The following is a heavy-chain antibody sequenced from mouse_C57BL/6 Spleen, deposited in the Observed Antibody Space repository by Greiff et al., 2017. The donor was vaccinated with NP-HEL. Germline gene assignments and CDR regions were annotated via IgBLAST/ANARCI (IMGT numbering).Heavy chain of an antibody. J-gene: IGHJ2*01. V-gene: IGHV3-6*01. CDR2: ISYDGSN. CDR3: ARGGHYGSSVDD. CDR1: GYSITSGYY. D-gene: IGHD1-1*01. Sequence: EVQLQESGPGLVKPSQSLSLTCSVTGYSITSGYYWNWIRQFPGNKLEWMGYISYDGSNNYNPSLKNRISITRDTSKNQFFLKLNTVTTEDTATYYCARGGHYGSSVDDWGQGTTLTVSS.